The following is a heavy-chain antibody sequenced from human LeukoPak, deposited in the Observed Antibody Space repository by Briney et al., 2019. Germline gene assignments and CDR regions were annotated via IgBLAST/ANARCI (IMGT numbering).Heavy chain of an antibody. CDR1: GGTFSSYA. CDR3: ARTGYGGNPLGNSYYYGMDV. D-gene: IGHD4-23*01. Sequence: SVKVSCKASGGTFSSYAISWVRQAPGQGLEWMGGIIPIFGTANYAQKFQGRVTITADESTSTAYMELSSLRSEDTAVYYCARTGYGGNPLGNSYYYGMDVWGQGTTVTVSS. CDR2: IIPIFGTA. V-gene: IGHV1-69*13. J-gene: IGHJ6*02.